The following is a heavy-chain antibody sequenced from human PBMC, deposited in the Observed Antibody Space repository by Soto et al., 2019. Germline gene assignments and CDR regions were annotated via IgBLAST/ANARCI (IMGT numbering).Heavy chain of an antibody. V-gene: IGHV3-7*01. CDR1: GFTFSSYW. J-gene: IGHJ4*02. Sequence: GGSLRLSCAASGFTFSSYWMSWVRQAPGKGLEWVANIKQDGSEKYYVDSVKGRFTISRDNAKNSLYLQMNSLRAEDTAVYYCARDHYDFWSGYSRYWGQGTLVTVSS. D-gene: IGHD3-3*01. CDR3: ARDHYDFWSGYSRY. CDR2: IKQDGSEK.